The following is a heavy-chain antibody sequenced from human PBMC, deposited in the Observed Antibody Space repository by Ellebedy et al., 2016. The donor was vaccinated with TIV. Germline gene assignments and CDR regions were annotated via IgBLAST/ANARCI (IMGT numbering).Heavy chain of an antibody. Sequence: SETLSLTXTASGGSINTTYWNWIRQLAGKGQERAGRIHRSGITNYNPSLESRLTMSVDTSKSQFSLTLNSVTAADTAVYYCARETGLERRGLCFDYWGQGALVTVSS. CDR1: GGSINTTY. V-gene: IGHV4-4*07. D-gene: IGHD1-1*01. CDR3: ARETGLERRGLCFDY. CDR2: IHRSGIT. J-gene: IGHJ4*02.